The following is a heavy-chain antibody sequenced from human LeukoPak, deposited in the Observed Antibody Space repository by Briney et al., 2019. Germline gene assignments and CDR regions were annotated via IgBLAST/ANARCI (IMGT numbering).Heavy chain of an antibody. CDR2: IYSGGST. Sequence: PGGSLRLSCAASGFTVSSNHMSWVRQAPGKGLEWVSVIYSGGSTYYGDSVKGRFTISRDNSKNTLYLQMNSLRAEDTAVYYCATHSYSSGWHVFDYWGQGTLVTVSS. CDR3: ATHSYSSGWHVFDY. D-gene: IGHD6-19*01. CDR1: GFTVSSNH. V-gene: IGHV3-53*01. J-gene: IGHJ4*02.